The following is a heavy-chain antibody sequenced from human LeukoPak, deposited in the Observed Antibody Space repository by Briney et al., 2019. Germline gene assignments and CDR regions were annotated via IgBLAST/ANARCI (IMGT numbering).Heavy chain of an antibody. CDR3: ARAQSLYYYDSSGYYDY. CDR1: GGSISSSSYY. J-gene: IGHJ4*02. V-gene: IGHV4-39*07. Sequence: SETLSLTCTVSGGSISSSSYYWSWIRQPPGKGLEWIGSIYHSGSTYYNPSLKSRVTISVDTSKNQFSLKLSSVTAADTAVYYCARAQSLYYYDSSGYYDYWGQGTLVTVSS. CDR2: IYHSGST. D-gene: IGHD3-22*01.